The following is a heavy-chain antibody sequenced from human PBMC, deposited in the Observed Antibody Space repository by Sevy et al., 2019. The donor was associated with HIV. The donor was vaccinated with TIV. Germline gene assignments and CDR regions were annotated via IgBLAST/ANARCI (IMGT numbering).Heavy chain of an antibody. CDR1: GGSITSLY. D-gene: IGHD1-26*01. CDR3: AGENAWGRGYS. Sequence: SETLSLTCTVSGGSITSLYWNWIRQPPGKGLEWIANIYYNVHLNNNPSLRSRVTLSLDTSKNQFSLRLSSVTAAVTAMYYCAGENAWGRGYSWGQGTLVTVSS. J-gene: IGHJ4*02. CDR2: IYYNVHL. V-gene: IGHV4-59*11.